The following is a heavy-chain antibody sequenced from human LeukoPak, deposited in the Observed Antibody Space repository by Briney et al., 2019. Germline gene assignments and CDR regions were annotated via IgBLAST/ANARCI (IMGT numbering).Heavy chain of an antibody. Sequence: GGSLRLSCAASGFTFSSYSMNWVRQAPGKGLEWVSYISSSSSTIYYADPVKGRFTISRDNSKSTMYLQMNSLRAEDTAIYYCAKDRVSPGFNLFDPWGQGTLVTVSS. V-gene: IGHV3-48*01. CDR3: AKDRVSPGFNLFDP. J-gene: IGHJ5*02. CDR1: GFTFSSYS. CDR2: ISSSSSTI. D-gene: IGHD2/OR15-2a*01.